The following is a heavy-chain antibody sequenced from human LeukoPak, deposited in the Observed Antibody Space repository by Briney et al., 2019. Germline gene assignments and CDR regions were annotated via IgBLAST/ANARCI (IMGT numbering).Heavy chain of an antibody. CDR3: ASVRPNFDNFGMDV. J-gene: IGHJ6*02. Sequence: GGSLRLSCVDSGFTFTGYAMNWVRQAPGKGLEWLSYISTTGSTIYYADSVKGRFTISRDNARNSLFLQMNSLRDEDTAVYYCASVRPNFDNFGMDVWGQGTTVTVSS. D-gene: IGHD3-9*01. CDR1: GFTFTGYA. CDR2: ISTTGSTI. V-gene: IGHV3-48*02.